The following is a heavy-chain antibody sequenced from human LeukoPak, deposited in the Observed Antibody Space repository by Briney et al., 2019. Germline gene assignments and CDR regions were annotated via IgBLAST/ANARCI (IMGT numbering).Heavy chain of an antibody. CDR1: VGSISIGDYY. Sequence: PSETLSLTRTVSVGSISIGDYYWSWIRQPPGKGLEWIGYIYDSGSTYYNPSLKSRVTRSVDKSKNQFSLKLSSVTAADTAVYYCARDSEVWSGYSLGYYYYMDVWGKGTTVTVSS. D-gene: IGHD3-3*01. V-gene: IGHV4-30-4*08. CDR2: IYDSGST. CDR3: ARDSEVWSGYSLGYYYYMDV. J-gene: IGHJ6*03.